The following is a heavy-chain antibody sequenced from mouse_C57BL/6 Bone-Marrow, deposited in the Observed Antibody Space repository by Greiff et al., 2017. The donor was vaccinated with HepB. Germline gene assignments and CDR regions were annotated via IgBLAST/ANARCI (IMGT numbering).Heavy chain of an antibody. V-gene: IGHV1-55*01. J-gene: IGHJ3*01. CDR2: IYPGSGST. D-gene: IGHD1-1*01. CDR3: ARASIRSSFAY. Sequence: QVQLQQPGAELVKPGASVKMSCKASGYTFTSYWITWVKQRPGQGLEWIGDIYPGSGSTNYNEKFKSKATLTVDTSSSTAYMQRRSLTSEDSAVYYCARASIRSSFAYWGQGTLVTVSA. CDR1: GYTFTSYW.